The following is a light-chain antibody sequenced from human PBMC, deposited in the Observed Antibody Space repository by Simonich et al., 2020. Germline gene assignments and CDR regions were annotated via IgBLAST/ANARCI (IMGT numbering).Light chain of an antibody. Sequence: QSALTQPASVSGSPGQSITISCPGTSSDVGGYNYVSWYQQHPGKAPKLMIYDVSNRPSGVSKRFSGSKSGNTASLTISGLQAEDEADYYCCSYAGSSTLVFGGGTKLTVL. CDR2: DVS. CDR1: SSDVGGYNY. J-gene: IGLJ2*01. CDR3: CSYAGSSTLV. V-gene: IGLV2-14*03.